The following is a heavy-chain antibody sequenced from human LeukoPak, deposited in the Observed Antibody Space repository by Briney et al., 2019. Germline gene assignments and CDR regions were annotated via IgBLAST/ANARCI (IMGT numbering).Heavy chain of an antibody. D-gene: IGHD5-24*01. V-gene: IGHV1-69*04. CDR1: GGTFSSYA. J-gene: IGHJ4*02. CDR3: AGTEMATSNQFDY. CDR2: IIPIFGIA. Sequence: ASVKVSCKASGGTFSSYAISWVRQAPGQGLEWMGRIIPIFGIANYAQKFQGRVTITADKSTSTAYMELSSLRSEDTAVYYCAGTEMATSNQFDYWGQGNLVTVSS.